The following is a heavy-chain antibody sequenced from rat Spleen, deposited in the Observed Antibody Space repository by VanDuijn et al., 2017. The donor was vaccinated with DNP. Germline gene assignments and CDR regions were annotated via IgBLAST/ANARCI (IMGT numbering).Heavy chain of an antibody. CDR2: ISPSGGST. J-gene: IGHJ4*01. V-gene: IGHV5-25*01. Sequence: EVQLVESGGGLVQPGRSLKLSCAASGFTFSNYDMAWVRQAPTKGLEWVASISPSGGSTYYRDSVKGRFTVSRDNAKSSLYLQMDSLRSEDTATYYWARRGYYGYNPRAMDAWGQGTSVTVSS. CDR3: ARRGYYGYNPRAMDA. CDR1: GFTFSNYD. D-gene: IGHD1-9*01.